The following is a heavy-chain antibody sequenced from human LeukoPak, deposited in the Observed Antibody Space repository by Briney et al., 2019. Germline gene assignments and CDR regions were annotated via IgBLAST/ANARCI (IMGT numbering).Heavy chain of an antibody. D-gene: IGHD3-10*01. CDR3: ARDPTYYYGSGTYSHYYGMDV. Sequence: SGGSLRLSCGASGFIFSSYEMNWVRQAPGKGLEWVSYISSSADTIHYADSVKGRFTVSRDNAKNSLYLQMNSLRAEDTAVYYCARDPTYYYGSGTYSHYYGMDVWGQGTTVTVS. CDR1: GFIFSSYE. V-gene: IGHV3-48*03. CDR2: ISSSADTI. J-gene: IGHJ6*02.